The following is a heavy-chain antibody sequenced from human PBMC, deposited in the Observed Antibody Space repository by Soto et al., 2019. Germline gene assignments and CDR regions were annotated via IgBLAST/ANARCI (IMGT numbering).Heavy chain of an antibody. Sequence: SETLSLTCAVYGGSFSGYYWSWIRQPPGKGLEWIGEIDHSGSTNYNPSLKSRVTISVDTSKNQFSLKLSSVTAADTAVYYCARAYEDTAMVAYSGQRTLVTVSS. V-gene: IGHV4-34*01. CDR2: IDHSGST. D-gene: IGHD5-18*01. J-gene: IGHJ4*02. CDR1: GGSFSGYY. CDR3: ARAYEDTAMVAY.